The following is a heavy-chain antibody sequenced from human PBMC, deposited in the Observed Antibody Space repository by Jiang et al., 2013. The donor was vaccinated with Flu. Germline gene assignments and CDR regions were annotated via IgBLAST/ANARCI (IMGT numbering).Heavy chain of an antibody. D-gene: IGHD6-13*01. V-gene: IGHV4-4*02. J-gene: IGHJ4*02. Sequence: KGLEWIGQIFHSGTTNYNPSLKSRVTISLDKSNNQFSLRLTSVTASDSAVYYCASKLGSTWYGYWGQGTLVTVSS. CDR2: IFHSGTT. CDR3: ASKLGSTWYGY.